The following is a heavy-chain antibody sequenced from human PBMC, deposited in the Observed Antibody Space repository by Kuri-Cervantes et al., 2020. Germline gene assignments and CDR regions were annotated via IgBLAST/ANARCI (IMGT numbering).Heavy chain of an antibody. CDR1: GGTFSNNV. D-gene: IGHD3-22*01. J-gene: IGHJ4*02. V-gene: IGHV1-69*10. CDR3: ARAYDSSGFDY. Sequence: SVKVSCKASGGTFSNNVISWVRQAPGKGLEWMGGITPILGIVIYAQNFQGRVTITADKSTSTAYMELSSLRSEDTAVYYCARAYDSSGFDYWGQGTLVTVSS. CDR2: ITPILGIV.